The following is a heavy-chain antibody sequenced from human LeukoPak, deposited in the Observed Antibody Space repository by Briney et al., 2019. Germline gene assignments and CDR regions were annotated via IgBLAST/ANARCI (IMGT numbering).Heavy chain of an antibody. V-gene: IGHV3-30-3*01. D-gene: IGHD3-22*01. J-gene: IGHJ4*02. CDR1: GFTFSNYA. CDR3: ARGGIFNPYEL. CDR2: ISYDGSNK. Sequence: GGSLRLSCAASGFTFSNYAMHWVRQAPGKGLEWVAVISYDGSNKYYADSVKGRDTISRDNSKNTLYLQMNSLRVEDTAVYYCARGGIFNPYELWGQGTLVTVSS.